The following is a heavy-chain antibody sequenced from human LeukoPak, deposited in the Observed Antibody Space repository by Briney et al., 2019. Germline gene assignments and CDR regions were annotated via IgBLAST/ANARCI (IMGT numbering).Heavy chain of an antibody. CDR2: INDSGRT. J-gene: IGHJ4*02. D-gene: IGHD3-22*01. Sequence: SGTLSLTCAVSGGSISSSNWWSWVRQPPGKGLEWIGEINDSGRTSYNASLGSRVTISVDTSKNQFSLKLNSVTAADTAVYYCAMGSDSSGYYYPFDYWGQGTLVTVSS. V-gene: IGHV4-4*02. CDR3: AMGSDSSGYYYPFDY. CDR1: GGSISSSNW.